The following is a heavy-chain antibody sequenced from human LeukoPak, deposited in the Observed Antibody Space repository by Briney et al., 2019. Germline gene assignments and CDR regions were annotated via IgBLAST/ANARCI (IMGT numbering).Heavy chain of an antibody. CDR2: ISYDGSNK. D-gene: IGHD1-26*01. J-gene: IGHJ4*02. Sequence: GGSLRLSCAASGFTFSSYAMHWVRQAPGKGLEGVAVISYDGSNKYYADSVKGRFTISRDNSKNTLYLQMNSLRAEDTAVYYCARDQGWELYIFYPPDYWGQGTLVTVSS. CDR1: GFTFSSYA. CDR3: ARDQGWELYIFYPPDY. V-gene: IGHV3-30*04.